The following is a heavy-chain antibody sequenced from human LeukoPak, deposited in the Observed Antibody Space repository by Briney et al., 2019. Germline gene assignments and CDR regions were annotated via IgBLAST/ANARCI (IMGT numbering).Heavy chain of an antibody. D-gene: IGHD2-2*01. J-gene: IGHJ3*02. Sequence: SQTLSLTCTVSGGSISSGDYYWSWIRQPPGTGLEWIGYIYHSGSTYYNPSLKSRVTISVDRSKNQFSLKLSSVTAADTAVYYCARGIVVVPAAKVGHAFDIWGQGTMVTVSS. V-gene: IGHV4-30-2*01. CDR3: ARGIVVVPAAKVGHAFDI. CDR1: GGSISSGDYY. CDR2: IYHSGST.